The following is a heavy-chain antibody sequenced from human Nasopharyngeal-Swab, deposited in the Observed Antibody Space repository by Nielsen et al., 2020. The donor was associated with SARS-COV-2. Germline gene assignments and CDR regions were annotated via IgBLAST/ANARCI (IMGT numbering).Heavy chain of an antibody. CDR1: GYSITSGYY. V-gene: IGHV4-38-2*02. Sequence: SETLSLTCTVSGYSITSGYYWGWIRQPPGKGLEWIASIYHSANTYYNPSLTSRVTISVDTSKNQFSLKLNSVTAADTALYFCVHLWLPGFWGQGTLVTVSS. J-gene: IGHJ4*02. CDR3: VHLWLPGF. D-gene: IGHD2-21*01. CDR2: IYHSANT.